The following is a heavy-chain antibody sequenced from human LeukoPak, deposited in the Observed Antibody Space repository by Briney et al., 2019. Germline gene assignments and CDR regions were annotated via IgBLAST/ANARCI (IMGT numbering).Heavy chain of an antibody. Sequence: GGSLRLSCAASGFTVSSNYMSWVRQAPGKGLEWVSVIYSGGSTYYADTVKGRFTISRDNSKNTLYLQMNSLRAEDTAVYYCARATTWGLWAFDIWGQGTMVTVSS. CDR1: GFTVSSNY. J-gene: IGHJ3*02. V-gene: IGHV3-53*01. D-gene: IGHD2-21*01. CDR3: ARATTWGLWAFDI. CDR2: IYSGGST.